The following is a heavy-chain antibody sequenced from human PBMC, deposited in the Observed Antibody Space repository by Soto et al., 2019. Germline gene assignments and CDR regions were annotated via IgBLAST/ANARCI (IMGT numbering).Heavy chain of an antibody. CDR3: ARGGGVGVAGSAAFDM. J-gene: IGHJ3*02. Sequence: QLHLVQSGAVVKKPGASVTVSCSASGYPVTAYYMHWVRQAPGRGLEWMGGINPATGAAKYTQTFQGRDHMTRDPSTSTGFMELSGLTSGDPAVFYCARGGGVGVAGSAAFDMWGQGTLVTVSS. CDR1: GYPVTAYY. V-gene: IGHV1-2*02. CDR2: INPATGAA. D-gene: IGHD3-3*01.